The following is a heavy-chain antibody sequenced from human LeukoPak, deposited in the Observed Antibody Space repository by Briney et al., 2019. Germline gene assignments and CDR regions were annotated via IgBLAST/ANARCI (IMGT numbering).Heavy chain of an antibody. V-gene: IGHV4-39*01. D-gene: IGHD3-22*01. CDR3: TSWGGPWAYYYDSSGSIDDY. CDR1: GGSISSSRYY. CDR2: IYYSGNT. J-gene: IGHJ4*02. Sequence: SETLSLTCTVSGGSISSSRYYWGWIRQPPGKGLEWLGSIYYSGNTNYNACVKSRVTISVDASKNQFPLKLSSVTAADTAVYYCTSWGGPWAYYYDSSGSIDDYWGQGTLVTVAS.